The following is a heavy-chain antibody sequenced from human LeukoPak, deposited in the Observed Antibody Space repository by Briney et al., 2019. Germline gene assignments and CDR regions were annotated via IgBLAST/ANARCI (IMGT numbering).Heavy chain of an antibody. J-gene: IGHJ4*02. D-gene: IGHD3-22*01. Sequence: GGSLRLSCAASGFTFSIYGIHWVRQGPGKGLEWVAFIRYDGSNEYYADSVKGRFTISRDNSKNTLYLQMNSLRPEDTAVYYCAKDAPQSYDTSGYYPDYWGQGTLVTVSS. V-gene: IGHV3-30*02. CDR2: IRYDGSNE. CDR1: GFTFSIYG. CDR3: AKDAPQSYDTSGYYPDY.